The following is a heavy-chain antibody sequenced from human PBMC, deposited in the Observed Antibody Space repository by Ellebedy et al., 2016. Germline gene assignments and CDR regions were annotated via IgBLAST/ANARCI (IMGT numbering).Heavy chain of an antibody. V-gene: IGHV3-74*01. Sequence: GGSLRLXCAAYGFTFSDHYMSWIRQAPGKGLVWVSNIDGDGSTTSHEDSVRGRFTISRDNAKSIVYLQMNSVRAEDSAMYFCARNRDYGLDYWGQGTPVTVSS. CDR2: IDGDGSTT. CDR3: ARNRDYGLDY. J-gene: IGHJ4*02. D-gene: IGHD4/OR15-4a*01. CDR1: GFTFSDHY.